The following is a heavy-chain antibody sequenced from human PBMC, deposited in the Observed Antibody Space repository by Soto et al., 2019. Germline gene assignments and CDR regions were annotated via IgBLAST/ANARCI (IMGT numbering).Heavy chain of an antibody. CDR3: ARVASVEMATYWFDT. V-gene: IGHV1-46*01. J-gene: IGHJ5*02. Sequence: ASVKVSCKASVYTFTSYYMHWVRQAPGQGLEWMGIINPSGGSTSYAQKFQGRVTMTRDTSTSTVYMELSSLRSEDTAVYYCARVASVEMATYWFDTWGQGTLVTVS. D-gene: IGHD5-12*01. CDR2: INPSGGST. CDR1: VYTFTSYY.